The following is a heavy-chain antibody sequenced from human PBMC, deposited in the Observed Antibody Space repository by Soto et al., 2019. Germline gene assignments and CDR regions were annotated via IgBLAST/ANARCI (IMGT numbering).Heavy chain of an antibody. CDR2: ISTTGTST. CDR3: ARDGHRGPSDAFDV. Sequence: GSLRLSCTASGFSSSNYEMNWIRQAPGKGLEWVAHISTTGTSTYYADSVRGRFTISRDTANNSIYLQMNSLRAEDTALSYCARDGHRGPSDAFDVWGQGTMVTVSS. D-gene: IGHD3-10*01. J-gene: IGHJ3*01. CDR1: GFSSSNYE. V-gene: IGHV3-48*03.